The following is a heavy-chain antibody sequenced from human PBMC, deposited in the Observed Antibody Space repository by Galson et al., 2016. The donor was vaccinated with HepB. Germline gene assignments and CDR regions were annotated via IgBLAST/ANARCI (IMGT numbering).Heavy chain of an antibody. J-gene: IGHJ5*02. V-gene: IGHV3-43*02. D-gene: IGHD2/OR15-2a*01. CDR1: GLPSNNYA. CDR3: GILYGGFDP. Sequence: SLRLSCAASGLPSNNYAMHWVRQAPGKGLECVSLISGDGRNTYYADSVKGRFSISRDISKKSLYLEMNSLRTEDTAFYYCGILYGGFDPWGQGTLVTVSS. CDR2: ISGDGRNT.